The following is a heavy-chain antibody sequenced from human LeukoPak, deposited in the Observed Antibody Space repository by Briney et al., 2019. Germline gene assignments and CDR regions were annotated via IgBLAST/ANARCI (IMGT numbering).Heavy chain of an antibody. CDR1: GFISDDYG. V-gene: IGHV3-20*04. CDR3: ARDGYGDYVGRDY. Sequence: GGPLRLSCAASGFISDDYGVSWLRQPPEKRQELVTGINWNADSRGCADSVERRFTISRDTAKHSLYLQMNRLRSDAAALYYCARDGYGDYVGRDYWVQATLVSVRS. CDR2: INWNADSR. J-gene: IGHJ4*02. D-gene: IGHD4-17*01.